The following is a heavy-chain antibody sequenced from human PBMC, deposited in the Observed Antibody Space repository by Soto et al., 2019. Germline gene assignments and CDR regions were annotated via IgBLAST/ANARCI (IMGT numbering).Heavy chain of an antibody. J-gene: IGHJ4*02. CDR3: AKEGTSSRSLDY. D-gene: IGHD6-19*01. CDR2: ISENGGSRGGT. CDR1: GFTFNNSA. V-gene: IGHV3-23*01. Sequence: GGSLRLSCAASGFTFNNSAMTWVRQAPGQGLEWVASISENGGSRGGTYYADSVKGRFTISRDNSKNTLYLQMKSLRAEDSDSYYCAKEGTSSRSLDYWGQGALVTVSS.